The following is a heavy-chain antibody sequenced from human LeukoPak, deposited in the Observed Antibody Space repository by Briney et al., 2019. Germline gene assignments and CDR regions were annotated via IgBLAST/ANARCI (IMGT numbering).Heavy chain of an antibody. CDR1: GFTFSDYW. Sequence: GGSLRLSCAASGFTFSDYWMTWVRQAPGKGLEWVANIKQDGSEKYYLDSVKGRFTISRDNAKNSLYLQMNSLRVEDTAVYYCSGGALDACDIWGQGTLVTVS. V-gene: IGHV3-7*01. CDR3: SGGALDACDI. CDR2: IKQDGSEK. J-gene: IGHJ3*02.